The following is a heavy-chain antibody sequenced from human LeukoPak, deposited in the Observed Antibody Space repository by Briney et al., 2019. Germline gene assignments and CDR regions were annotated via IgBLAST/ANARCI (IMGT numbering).Heavy chain of an antibody. Sequence: GGSLRLSCAAFGFTFNSYWMGWVRQAPGKGLEWVANIKQDGSERYYVDSVKGRFTSSRDNAKNSLYLQMNSLRAEDTAVYYCARFRTYYDFWSGYSFDYWGQGTLVTVSS. CDR1: GFTFNSYW. D-gene: IGHD3-3*01. CDR2: IKQDGSER. CDR3: ARFRTYYDFWSGYSFDY. V-gene: IGHV3-7*01. J-gene: IGHJ4*02.